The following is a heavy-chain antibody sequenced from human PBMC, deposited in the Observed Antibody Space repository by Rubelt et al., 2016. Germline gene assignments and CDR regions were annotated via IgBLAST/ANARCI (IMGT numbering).Heavy chain of an antibody. V-gene: IGHV1-18*01. CDR2: ISGFTGYA. J-gene: IGHJ3*02. D-gene: IGHD1-26*01. Sequence: QILLVQSGAEVKEPGDSVKVSCKASGYTFGPYGITWVRQAPGQGLEWMGWISGFTGYAEYAKTLRGRVIMTLDKSTNTADMEIQRLKNDDSAMYYCARDKSGNYDDAFDIWGQGTMVTVAS. CDR1: GYTFGPYG. CDR3: ARDKSGNYDDAFDI.